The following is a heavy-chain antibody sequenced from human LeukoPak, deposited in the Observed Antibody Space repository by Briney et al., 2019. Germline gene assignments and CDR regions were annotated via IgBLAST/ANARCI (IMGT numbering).Heavy chain of an antibody. CDR2: IYSGGST. V-gene: IGHV3-53*01. J-gene: IGHJ6*04. CDR1: GFTVSSNY. CDR3: ARDLITMVRGVKYYYYSMDV. D-gene: IGHD3-10*01. Sequence: GGSLRLSCAASGFTVSSNYMSWVRQAPGKGLEWVSVIYSGGSTYYADSVKGRFTISRDNSKNTLYLQMNSLRAEDTAVYYCARDLITMVRGVKYYYYSMDVWAKGPRSPSPQ.